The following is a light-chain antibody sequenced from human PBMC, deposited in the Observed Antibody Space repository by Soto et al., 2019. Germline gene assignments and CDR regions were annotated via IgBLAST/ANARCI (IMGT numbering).Light chain of an antibody. J-gene: IGKJ4*01. CDR1: QGISSY. Sequence: IQLTQSPSSLSASVGDRVTITCRASQGISSYLAWYQQKPGKAPKLLIYAASTLQSGVPSRFSGSGSGTDFTLTISSLQPEDFATYYCQQLNSYPRLTFGGGTKV. CDR3: QQLNSYPRLT. CDR2: AAS. V-gene: IGKV1-9*01.